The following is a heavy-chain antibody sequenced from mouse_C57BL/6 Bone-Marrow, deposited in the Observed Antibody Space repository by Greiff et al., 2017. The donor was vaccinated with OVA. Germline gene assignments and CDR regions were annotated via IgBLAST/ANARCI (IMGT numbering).Heavy chain of an antibody. V-gene: IGHV14-4*01. CDR3: TFITTVVAPLDFDV. D-gene: IGHD1-1*01. Sequence: EVKLMESGAELVRPGASVKLSCTASGFNIKDDYMHWVKQRPEQGLEWIGWIDPENGDTEYASKFQGKATITADTSSNTAYLQLSSLTSEDTAVYYCTFITTVVAPLDFDVWGTGTTVTVSS. CDR1: GFNIKDDY. J-gene: IGHJ1*03. CDR2: IDPENGDT.